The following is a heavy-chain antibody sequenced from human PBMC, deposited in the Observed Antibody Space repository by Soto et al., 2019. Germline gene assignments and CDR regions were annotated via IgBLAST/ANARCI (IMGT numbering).Heavy chain of an antibody. J-gene: IGHJ5*02. Sequence: SETRSLTVTVPGASISTSSYYWGWIRQPPGKGLEWIGSIYYSGSSYYNPSLNSRVTISVDTSKNQFSLKLSSVTAANTAVYYCARKYNWFDPWGQGTLVTVSS. CDR2: IYYSGSS. CDR3: ARKYNWFDP. V-gene: IGHV4-39*01. CDR1: GASISTSSYY.